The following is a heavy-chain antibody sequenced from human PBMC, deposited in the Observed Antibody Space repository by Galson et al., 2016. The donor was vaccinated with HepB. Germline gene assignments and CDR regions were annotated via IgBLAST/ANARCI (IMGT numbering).Heavy chain of an antibody. D-gene: IGHD4-17*01. CDR3: ARHAYGDYEYFPH. CDR2: IYLGDFDT. V-gene: IGHV5-51*01. J-gene: IGHJ1*01. CDR1: GYRFTSSW. Sequence: QSGAEVKKPGESLKISCYHSGYRFTSSWIDWVRQMPGKGLEWMGTIYLGDFDTRYSPSFQGQVTISADKSISTAYLQWSSLKASDTAMYYCARHAYGDYEYFPHWGQGTLVTVSS.